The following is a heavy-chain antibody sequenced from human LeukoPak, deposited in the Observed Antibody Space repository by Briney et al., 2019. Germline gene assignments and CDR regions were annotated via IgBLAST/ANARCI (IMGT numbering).Heavy chain of an antibody. Sequence: GRSLRLSCAASGFTFSSYGMRWVRQAPGKGLEWVAVIWYDGSNKYYADFVKGRSTISRDNSKNTLYLQMNSLRAEDTAVYYCARESVVYYDILTGYSPLDYWGQGTLVTVSS. CDR3: ARESVVYYDILTGYSPLDY. CDR1: GFTFSSYG. CDR2: IWYDGSNK. D-gene: IGHD3-9*01. V-gene: IGHV3-33*01. J-gene: IGHJ4*02.